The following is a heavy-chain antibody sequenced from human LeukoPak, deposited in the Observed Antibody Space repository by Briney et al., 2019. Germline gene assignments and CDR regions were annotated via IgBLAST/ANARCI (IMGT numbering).Heavy chain of an antibody. CDR2: INHSGST. Sequence: PSETLSLTCAVYGGSFSGYYCTWIRQPPGKGLEWIGEINHSGSTNYNPSLKRRVTISVDTSKNRLSLKLSSVTAADTAVYYCGLFYSYYGLDVWGQGTTVTVSS. J-gene: IGHJ6*02. CDR3: GLFYSYYGLDV. V-gene: IGHV4-34*01. CDR1: GGSFSGYY.